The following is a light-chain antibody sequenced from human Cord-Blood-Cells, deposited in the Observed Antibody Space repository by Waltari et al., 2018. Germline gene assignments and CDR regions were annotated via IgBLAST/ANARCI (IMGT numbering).Light chain of an antibody. CDR2: AAS. CDR3: QQSYSTPPT. V-gene: IGKV1-39*01. J-gene: IGKJ1*01. Sequence: DIQMTQSPSSLSASVGDRVTITCRASQSISSYLHWYQQKPGKAPKLLIYAASSLQRGVPSRFSGSGSGTDFTLTISSLQPEDFATYYCQQSYSTPPTFGQVTKVEIK. CDR1: QSISSY.